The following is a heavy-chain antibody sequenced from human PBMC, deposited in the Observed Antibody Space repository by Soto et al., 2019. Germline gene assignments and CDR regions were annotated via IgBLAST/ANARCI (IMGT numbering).Heavy chain of an antibody. D-gene: IGHD2-2*01. Sequence: QIQLVQSGPEVKKPGASMKVSCKAYDFSFTSHGISWVRQAPGQGLEGMGWISLYNGNTNYAQQFQVRVTMTTDTSTSTAYMELRSLRSDDTAMYFCAIYHLELFRFDYWGQGTLVTVSS. CDR2: ISLYNGNT. V-gene: IGHV1-18*04. J-gene: IGHJ4*02. CDR1: DFSFTSHG. CDR3: AIYHLELFRFDY.